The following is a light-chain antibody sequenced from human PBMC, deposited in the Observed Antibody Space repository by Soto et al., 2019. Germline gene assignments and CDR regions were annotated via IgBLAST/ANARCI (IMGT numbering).Light chain of an antibody. Sequence: VVMTQSPATLSVSPGETATLSCRASQIISSNLAWYQQQPGQAPRLLICGASTRATGVPARFSGSGSGTEFTLTISSLQSEDFAVYYCQQYNNWLTFGGGTKVEIK. V-gene: IGKV3-15*01. CDR1: QIISSN. CDR3: QQYNNWLT. J-gene: IGKJ4*01. CDR2: GAS.